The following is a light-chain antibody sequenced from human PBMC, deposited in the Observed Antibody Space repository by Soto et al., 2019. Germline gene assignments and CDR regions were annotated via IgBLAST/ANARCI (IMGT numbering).Light chain of an antibody. Sequence: DSVWTQSPGTLSLSPGERATLSCSASQSVGAYLAWYQQKPGQAPRLVIYSASKRATGIPARFSGSGSDTDFTLTISSLEPEDFAFYYCQQRSDWPPGISFGQGTRLEIK. CDR2: SAS. CDR1: QSVGAY. V-gene: IGKV3-11*01. J-gene: IGKJ5*01. CDR3: QQRSDWPPGIS.